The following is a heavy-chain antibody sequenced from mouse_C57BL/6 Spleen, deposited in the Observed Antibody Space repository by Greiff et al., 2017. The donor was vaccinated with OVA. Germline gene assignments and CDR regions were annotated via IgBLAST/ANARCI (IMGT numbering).Heavy chain of an antibody. CDR1: GYTFTSYW. CDR2: IDPSDSYT. Sequence: QVQLQQPGAELVMPGASVKLSCKASGYTFTSYWMHWVKQRPGQGLEWIGEIDPSDSYTNYNQKFKGKSTLTVDKSSSTAYLQLSSLTSEDTAVYYCATYDGYSYYFDYWGQGTTLTVSS. V-gene: IGHV1-69*01. D-gene: IGHD2-3*01. CDR3: ATYDGYSYYFDY. J-gene: IGHJ2*01.